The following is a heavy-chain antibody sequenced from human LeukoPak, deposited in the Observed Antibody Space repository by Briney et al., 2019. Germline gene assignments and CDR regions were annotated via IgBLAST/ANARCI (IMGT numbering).Heavy chain of an antibody. D-gene: IGHD3-16*01. CDR1: GYTFTGYY. V-gene: IGHV1-2*02. J-gene: IGHJ4*02. CDR2: INPNSGGT. Sequence: ASVTVSCKASGYTFTGYYMHWVRQAPGQGLEWMGWINPNSGGTNYAQKFQGRVTMARDTSISTAYMELSRLRSDDTAVYYCARLQGGQYFDYWGQGTLVTVSS. CDR3: ARLQGGQYFDY.